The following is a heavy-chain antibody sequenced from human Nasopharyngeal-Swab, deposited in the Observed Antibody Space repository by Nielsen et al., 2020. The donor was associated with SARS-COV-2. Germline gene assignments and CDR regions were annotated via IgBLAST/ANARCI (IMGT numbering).Heavy chain of an antibody. J-gene: IGHJ4*02. D-gene: IGHD2-8*01. Sequence: ASVKVSCKASGYTFISYGINWVRQTPGQGLEWVGRINTLDGDRKYAQKVQGRLTMTTDTASSTAYMELRSLRSDDTAVYFCARDGIKDQYCIDGECSPAYWGQGTLVIVSS. V-gene: IGHV1-18*01. CDR1: GYTFISYG. CDR2: INTLDGDR. CDR3: ARDGIKDQYCIDGECSPAY.